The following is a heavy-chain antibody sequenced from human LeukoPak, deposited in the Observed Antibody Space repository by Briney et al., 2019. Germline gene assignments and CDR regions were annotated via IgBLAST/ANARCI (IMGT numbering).Heavy chain of an antibody. CDR3: AREDRYCSSTSCYRRLFYYYGMDV. V-gene: IGHV1-69*04. CDR2: IIPILGIA. J-gene: IGHJ6*02. D-gene: IGHD2-2*01. Sequence: GASVKVSCKASGGTFSSYAISWVRQAPGQGIEWMGRIIPILGIANYAQKFQGRVTITADKSTSTAYMELSSLRSEDTAVYYCAREDRYCSSTSCYRRLFYYYGMDVWGQGTTVTVSS. CDR1: GGTFSSYA.